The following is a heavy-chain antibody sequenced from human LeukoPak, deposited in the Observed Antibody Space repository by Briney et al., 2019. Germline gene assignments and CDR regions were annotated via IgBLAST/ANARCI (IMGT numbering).Heavy chain of an antibody. CDR3: VTSGHMVRGVMGFDY. D-gene: IGHD3-10*01. CDR2: ISAYNGNT. V-gene: IGHV1-18*01. J-gene: IGHJ4*02. Sequence: ASVKVSCKASGYTFTSYGISWVRQAPGQGLEWMGWISAYNGNTNYAQKLQGRVTMTTDTSTSTAYMELSSLRSEDTAVYYCVTSGHMVRGVMGFDYWGQGTLVTVSS. CDR1: GYTFTSYG.